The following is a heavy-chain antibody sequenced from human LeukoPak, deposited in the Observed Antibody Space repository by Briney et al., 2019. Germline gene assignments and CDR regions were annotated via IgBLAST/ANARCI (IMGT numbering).Heavy chain of an antibody. CDR3: ARGKDSSDYFDY. D-gene: IGHD3-22*01. V-gene: IGHV4-31*03. CDR1: GGSITSDSYY. Sequence: PSQTLSLTCTVSGGSITSDSYYWSWIRQHPGKGLEWIAYIYHSGSNYYNPSLKNRVTISVDTSKNQFSLKLSSVTAADTAVYFCARGKDSSDYFDYWGQGTLVTVSS. CDR2: IYHSGSN. J-gene: IGHJ4*02.